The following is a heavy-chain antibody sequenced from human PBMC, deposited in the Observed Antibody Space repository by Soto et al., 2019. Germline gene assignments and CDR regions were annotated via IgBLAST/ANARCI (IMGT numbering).Heavy chain of an antibody. V-gene: IGHV3-30-3*01. CDR2: ISYDGSNK. CDR1: GFTCSSYA. J-gene: IGHJ3*02. D-gene: IGHD6-19*01. Sequence: QVQLVESGGGVVQPGRSLRLSCAASGFTCSSYAMHWVRQAPGKGLEWVAVISYDGSNKYYADSVKGRFTISRDNSKNTLYLQMNSLRAEDTAVYYCEREMGDSSGWYLAFDIWGQGTMVTVSS. CDR3: EREMGDSSGWYLAFDI.